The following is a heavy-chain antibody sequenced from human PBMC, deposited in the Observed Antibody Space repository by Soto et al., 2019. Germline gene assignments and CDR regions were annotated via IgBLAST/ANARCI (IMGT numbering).Heavy chain of an antibody. D-gene: IGHD2-8*01. CDR2: MNPKSGGT. CDR3: ARGDSTDCSNGVCSFFYNHDMDV. Sequence: ASVKVSCTASGYSFTDYHIHWVRQAPGQGLEWLGRMNPKSGGTRTAQKLQGGVTMTTETSISTASMELTRLTSDDTAIYYCARGDSTDCSNGVCSFFYNHDMDVWG. J-gene: IGHJ6*02. CDR1: GYSFTDYH. V-gene: IGHV1-2*06.